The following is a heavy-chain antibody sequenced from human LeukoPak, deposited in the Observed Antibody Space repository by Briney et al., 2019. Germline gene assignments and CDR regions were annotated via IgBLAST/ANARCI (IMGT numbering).Heavy chain of an antibody. D-gene: IGHD6-13*01. Sequence: PSETLSLTCTVSGGSISSYYWSWIRQPPGKGLEWIGYIYYSGSTNYNPSLKSRVTISVDTSKNQFSLKLSSVTAADTAVYYCASWGSGSSWSSSYDWGQGTMVTVSS. J-gene: IGHJ3*01. CDR1: GGSISSYY. CDR3: ASWGSGSSWSSSYD. V-gene: IGHV4-59*01. CDR2: IYYSGST.